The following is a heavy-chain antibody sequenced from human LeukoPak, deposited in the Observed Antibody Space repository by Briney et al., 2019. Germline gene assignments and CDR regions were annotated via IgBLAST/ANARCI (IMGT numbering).Heavy chain of an antibody. Sequence: PAETLSLTCTASGVSISSYDWSWIRQAPGKGLEWVGYIYCSGSTNYNPSLESRGIISVDKSDNQFSLTLSSVTAADTAVYYCAREGRRDGYNYGMDAWGPGTTVTASS. CDR3: AREGRRDGYNYGMDA. CDR2: IYCSGST. D-gene: IGHD5-24*01. V-gene: IGHV4-59*01. J-gene: IGHJ6*02. CDR1: GVSISSYD.